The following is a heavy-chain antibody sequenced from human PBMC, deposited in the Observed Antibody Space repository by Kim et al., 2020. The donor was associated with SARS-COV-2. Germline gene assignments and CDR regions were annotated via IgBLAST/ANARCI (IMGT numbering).Heavy chain of an antibody. CDR1: GYTLTELS. D-gene: IGHD3-22*01. CDR2: FDPEDGET. J-gene: IGHJ4*02. V-gene: IGHV1-24*01. CDR3: ATGLVYYDSSGIDY. Sequence: ASVKVSCKVSGYTLTELSMHWVRQAPGQGLEWMGGFDPEDGETIYAQKFQGRVTMTEDTSTDTAYMELSSLRSEDTAVYYCATGLVYYDSSGIDYWGQGTLVTVS.